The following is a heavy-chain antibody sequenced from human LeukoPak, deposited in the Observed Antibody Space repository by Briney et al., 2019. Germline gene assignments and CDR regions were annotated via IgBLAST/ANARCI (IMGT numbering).Heavy chain of an antibody. J-gene: IGHJ4*02. V-gene: IGHV5-51*01. CDR1: GYSFNTYW. D-gene: IGHD6-13*01. CDR2: IYPGDSDT. CDR3: ASSLAVAAAGTRFTFDY. Sequence: GESLKISCTGSGYSFNTYWIGWVRQMPGKGLEWVGIIYPGDSDTRYSPSFQGQVTISADKSISTAYLQWSSLKASDTAMYYCASSLAVAAAGTRFTFDYWGQGTLVTVSS.